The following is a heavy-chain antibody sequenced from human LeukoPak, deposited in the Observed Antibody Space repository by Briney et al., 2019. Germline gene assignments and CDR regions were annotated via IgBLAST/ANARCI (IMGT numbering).Heavy chain of an antibody. CDR2: IYSGGNT. J-gene: IGHJ4*02. V-gene: IGHV3-66*01. D-gene: IGHD6-19*01. Sequence: PGGSLRLSCAASGFTVSSNYMSWVRQAPGKGLEWVSVIYSGGNTYYADSVKGRFTISRDNSKNTLYLQMNSLRAEDTAVYYCARTSDWSGFGYWGQGTLVTVSS. CDR1: GFTVSSNY. CDR3: ARTSDWSGFGY.